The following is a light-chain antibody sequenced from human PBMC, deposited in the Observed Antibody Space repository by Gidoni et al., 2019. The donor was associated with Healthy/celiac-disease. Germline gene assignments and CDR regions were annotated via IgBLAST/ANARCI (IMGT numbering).Light chain of an antibody. V-gene: IGKV3-11*01. CDR1: PSGSSY. CDR3: QHRSNWPST. CDR2: DAS. Sequence: IVLTKSPAPLSLSPGERATTSCSARPSGSSYLAWYQQNPGQAPRLLIYDASNRATGLPARFSGSGSGTDFTLTISILEPEDVAVYYCQHRSNWPSTFGGGTKVEIK. J-gene: IGKJ4*01.